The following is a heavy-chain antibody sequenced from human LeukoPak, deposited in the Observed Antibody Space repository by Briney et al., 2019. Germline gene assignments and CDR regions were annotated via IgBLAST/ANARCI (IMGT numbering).Heavy chain of an antibody. Sequence: SETLSLTCTVSGGSISSYYWSWIRQPAGKGLEWIGEINHSGSTNYNPSLKSRVTISVDTSKNQFSLKLSSVTAADTAVYYCATPAGAGPYYYYGMDVWGQGTTVTVSS. CDR2: INHSGST. CDR1: GGSISSYY. V-gene: IGHV4-34*01. J-gene: IGHJ6*02. D-gene: IGHD1-26*01. CDR3: ATPAGAGPYYYYGMDV.